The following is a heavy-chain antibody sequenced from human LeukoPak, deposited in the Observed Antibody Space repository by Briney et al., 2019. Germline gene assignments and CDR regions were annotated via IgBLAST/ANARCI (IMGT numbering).Heavy chain of an antibody. CDR3: AKDLGMEWELPPGGFDY. Sequence: PGGSLRLSCAASGFTFSSYGMHWVRQAPGKGLEWVAVISYDGSNKYYADSVKGRFTISRGNSKNTLYLQMNSLRVEDTAVYYCAKDLGMEWELPPGGFDYWGQGTLVTVSS. CDR1: GFTFSSYG. V-gene: IGHV3-30*18. CDR2: ISYDGSNK. J-gene: IGHJ4*02. D-gene: IGHD1-26*01.